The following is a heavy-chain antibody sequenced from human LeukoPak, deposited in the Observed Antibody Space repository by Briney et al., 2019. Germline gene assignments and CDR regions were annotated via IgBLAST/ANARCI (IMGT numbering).Heavy chain of an antibody. V-gene: IGHV1-69*04. CDR1: GGTFSSYA. CDR3: ARAPLRYFGGFDY. J-gene: IGHJ4*02. CDR2: IIPILGIA. D-gene: IGHD3-9*01. Sequence: SVKVSCKASGGTFSSYAISWVRQAPGQGLEWMGRIIPILGIANYAQKFQGRVTITADKSTSTAYMELRSLRSDDTAVYYCARAPLRYFGGFDYWGQGTLVTVSS.